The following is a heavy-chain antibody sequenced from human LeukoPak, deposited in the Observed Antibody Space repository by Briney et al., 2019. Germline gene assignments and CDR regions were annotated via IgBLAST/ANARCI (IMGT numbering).Heavy chain of an antibody. D-gene: IGHD2-2*01. J-gene: IGHJ6*02. V-gene: IGHV3-23*01. CDR2: ISGSGGST. Sequence: GGSLRLSCAASGFTFSSYAMSWVRQAPGKGLEWVSAISGSGGSTYYADSVKGRFTISRGNSKNTLYLQMNSLRAEDTAVYYCARKDCSSTSCSYYYYYGMDVWGQGTTVTVSS. CDR1: GFTFSSYA. CDR3: ARKDCSSTSCSYYYYYGMDV.